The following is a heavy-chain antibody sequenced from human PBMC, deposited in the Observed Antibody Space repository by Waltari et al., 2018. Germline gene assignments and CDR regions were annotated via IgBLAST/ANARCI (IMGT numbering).Heavy chain of an antibody. CDR1: GFTFSSYA. V-gene: IGHV3-23*03. J-gene: IGHJ3*02. CDR3: AKGSLWGFAFDI. D-gene: IGHD7-27*01. Sequence: EVQLLESGGGLVQPGGSLRLSCAASGFTFSSYAMSWVRQAPGKGLEWVPVIYSGGSTYYADSVKGRFTISRDNSKNTLYLQMNSLRAEDTAVYYCAKGSLWGFAFDIWGQGTMVTVSS. CDR2: IYSGGST.